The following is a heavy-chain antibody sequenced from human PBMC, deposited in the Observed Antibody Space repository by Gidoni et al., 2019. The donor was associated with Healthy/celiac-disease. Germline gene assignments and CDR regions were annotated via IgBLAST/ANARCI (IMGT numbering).Heavy chain of an antibody. CDR3: ARAPPPYSSSWYYFDY. Sequence: QVQLQESGSGLVKPSETLSLTCTVSGGSISSYYGSWIRQPPGKGLEWIGYIYYSGSTNYNPSLKSRVTISVDTSKNQFSLKLSSVTAADTAVYYCARAPPPYSSSWYYFDYWGQGTLVTVSS. CDR1: GGSISSYY. J-gene: IGHJ4*02. D-gene: IGHD6-13*01. CDR2: IYYSGST. V-gene: IGHV4-59*01.